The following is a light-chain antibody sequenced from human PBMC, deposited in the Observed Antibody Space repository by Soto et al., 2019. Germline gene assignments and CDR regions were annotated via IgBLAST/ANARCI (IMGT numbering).Light chain of an antibody. CDR2: GAS. Sequence: EIVMTQSRATLSVSPGERATLSCSASQSVNNNLAWYQQKPGQAPRLLIYGASTRATGIPARFSGSGSGTEFTLTISSLQSEDFAVYYCQQYNNWPPWTFGQGTKVEIK. CDR1: QSVNNN. V-gene: IGKV3-15*01. CDR3: QQYNNWPPWT. J-gene: IGKJ1*01.